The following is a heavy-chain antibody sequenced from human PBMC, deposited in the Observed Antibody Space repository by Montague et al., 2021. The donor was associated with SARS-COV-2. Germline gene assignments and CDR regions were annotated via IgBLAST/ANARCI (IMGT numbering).Heavy chain of an antibody. Sequence: SETLSLTCSVSGGPISSSYWSWIRQPPGKGLEWIGYIYHYGSAKYNPSLKSRVTISVDTSKNQFSLKLSSVTAVDTAVYYCARHASWDWYYFDYWGQGTLVTVSS. D-gene: IGHD2-21*01. CDR3: ARHASWDWYYFDY. J-gene: IGHJ4*02. CDR2: IYHYGSA. CDR1: GGPISSSY. V-gene: IGHV4-59*08.